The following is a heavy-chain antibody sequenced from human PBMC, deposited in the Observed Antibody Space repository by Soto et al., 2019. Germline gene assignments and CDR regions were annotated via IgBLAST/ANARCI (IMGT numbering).Heavy chain of an antibody. CDR2: ISYIGST. Sequence: QVQLQESGPGLVKPSETLSLNCTVSGDSINNYYWNWIRQPPGKGLEWIGYISYIGSTNYNPSLESRVTISVDTSKNQFSLRLSSVTAADTAVYLCARGYCSGVICYLYYFDYWGQGTLVTVSS. D-gene: IGHD2-15*01. J-gene: IGHJ4*02. CDR1: GDSINNYY. V-gene: IGHV4-59*01. CDR3: ARGYCSGVICYLYYFDY.